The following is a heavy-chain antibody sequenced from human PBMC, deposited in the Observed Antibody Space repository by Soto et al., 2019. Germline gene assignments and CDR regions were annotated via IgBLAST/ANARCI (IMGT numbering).Heavy chain of an antibody. CDR2: IKSKTDGGTT. CDR1: GFTFRNAS. J-gene: IGHJ4*02. CDR3: TTLLPLNFWSGYYTLDY. Sequence: PGGSLRLCCASSGFTFRNASMAWVRQSPWKGLEWVGRIKSKTDGGTTDYAAPVKGRFTISRDDSKNTLYLQMNSLKTEDTAVYYCTTLLPLNFWSGYYTLDYWGQGT. V-gene: IGHV3-15*01. D-gene: IGHD3-3*01.